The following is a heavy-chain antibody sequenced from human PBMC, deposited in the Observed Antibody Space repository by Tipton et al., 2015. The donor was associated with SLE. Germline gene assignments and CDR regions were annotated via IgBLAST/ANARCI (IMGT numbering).Heavy chain of an antibody. CDR2: IYHSESP. J-gene: IGHJ4*02. Sequence: TLSLTCSVSGASISSGAIYWSWFRQPPGKGLEWIGDIYHSESPNYNPSLKSRVTISIDKSKNQFSPKLTSVTAADTAVYHCTRVPRYNWNYIADWGQGTLVTVSS. V-gene: IGHV4/OR15-8*01. D-gene: IGHD1-7*01. CDR3: TRVPRYNWNYIAD. CDR1: GASISSGAIY.